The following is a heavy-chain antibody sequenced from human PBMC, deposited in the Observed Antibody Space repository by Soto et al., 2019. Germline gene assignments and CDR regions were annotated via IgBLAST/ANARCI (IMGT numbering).Heavy chain of an antibody. CDR3: ARDRAFQH. D-gene: IGHD3-10*01. J-gene: IGHJ1*01. V-gene: IGHV4-34*01. Sequence: PSETLSLTCAVYGGSFSGYYWSWIRQPPGKGLEWIGEINHSGSTNYNPSLKSRVTISVDTSKNQFSLKLSSVTAADTAVYYCARDRAFQHWGQGTLVTVSA. CDR2: INHSGST. CDR1: GGSFSGYY.